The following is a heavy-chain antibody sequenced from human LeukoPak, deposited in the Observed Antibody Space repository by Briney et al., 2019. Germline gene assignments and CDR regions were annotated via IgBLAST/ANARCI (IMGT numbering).Heavy chain of an antibody. Sequence: GGSLRLSCAASGFTFSNYWMHWVRQAPGKGLVWVSSISSSSSYIYYADSVKGRFTISRDNAKNSLYLQMNSLRAEDTAVYYCARDRGATNAFDIWGQGTMVTVSS. V-gene: IGHV3-21*01. CDR3: ARDRGATNAFDI. J-gene: IGHJ3*02. CDR2: ISSSSSYI. D-gene: IGHD1-26*01. CDR1: GFTFSNYW.